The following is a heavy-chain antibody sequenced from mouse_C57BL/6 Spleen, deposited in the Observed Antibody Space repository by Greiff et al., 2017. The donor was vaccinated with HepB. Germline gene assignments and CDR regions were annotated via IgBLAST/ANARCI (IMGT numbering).Heavy chain of an antibody. CDR2: IRLKSDNYAT. D-gene: IGHD2-5*01. J-gene: IGHJ3*01. CDR1: GFTFSNYW. V-gene: IGHV6-3*01. CDR3: TYSNLFAY. Sequence: EVKLVESGGGLVQPGGSMKLSCVASGFTFSNYWMNWVRQSPEKGLAWVAQIRLKSDNYATHYAESVKGRFTISRDDSKSSVYLQMNNLRAEDTGSYYCTYSNLFAYWGQGTLVTVSA.